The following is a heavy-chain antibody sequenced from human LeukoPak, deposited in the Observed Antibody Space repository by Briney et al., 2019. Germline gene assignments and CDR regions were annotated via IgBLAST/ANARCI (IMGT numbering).Heavy chain of an antibody. J-gene: IGHJ5*02. D-gene: IGHD6-19*01. CDR3: ARGGAVAGMVYGWFDP. CDR1: GYTFTSYD. Sequence: ASVKVSCKASGYTFTSYDINWVRQATGQGLEWMGWMNPNSGNTGYAQKFQGRVTMTRNTSISTAYMELSSLRSEDTAVYYCARGGAVAGMVYGWFDPWGQGTLVTVSS. CDR2: MNPNSGNT. V-gene: IGHV1-8*01.